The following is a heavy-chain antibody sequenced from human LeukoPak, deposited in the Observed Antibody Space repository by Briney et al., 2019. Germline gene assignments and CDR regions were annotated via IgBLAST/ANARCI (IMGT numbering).Heavy chain of an antibody. J-gene: IGHJ5*02. D-gene: IGHD2-2*01. CDR3: ATVDRNQVVPAARTGFAP. CDR1: GYTFTSYG. CDR2: MNPNSGNT. Sequence: ASVKVSCKASGYTFTSYGISWVRQAPGQGLEWMGWMNPNSGNTGYAQKFQGRVTMTEDTSTDTAYMELSSLRSEDTAVYYCATVDRNQVVPAARTGFAPWGQEPLVTVSS. V-gene: IGHV1-8*02.